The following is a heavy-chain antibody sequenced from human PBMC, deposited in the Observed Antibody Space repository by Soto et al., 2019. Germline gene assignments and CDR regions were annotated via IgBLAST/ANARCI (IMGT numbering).Heavy chain of an antibody. V-gene: IGHV3-21*01. D-gene: IGHD3-10*01. J-gene: IGHJ5*01. CDR1: GFTFSSYT. CDR2: ISSGSSYI. Sequence: GGSLRLSCAASGFTFSSYTMNWVRQAPGKGLEWISSISSGSSYIYYAGSVKGRFTISRDNAKNSLFLQMNSLRADDTAVYYCARDILSGGAYPDSWGQGTKVTVS. CDR3: ARDILSGGAYPDS.